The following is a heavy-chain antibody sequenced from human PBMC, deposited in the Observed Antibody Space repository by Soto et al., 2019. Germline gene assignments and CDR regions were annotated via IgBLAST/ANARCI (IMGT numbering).Heavy chain of an antibody. V-gene: IGHV3-73*02. J-gene: IGHJ3*02. D-gene: IGHD6-19*01. CDR3: TRHGLARSSDAFDI. CDR1: GFTFGDSA. CDR2: IRSKANCYAT. Sequence: EVQLVESGGGLVQPGGPLKLSWAASGFTFGDSALHWVRRASGQGLEWVGRIRSKANCYATAYAASVKGRFTISRDDSKNTAYLQMNSLKTEDTDVYYCTRHGLARSSDAFDIWGQGTMVTVSS.